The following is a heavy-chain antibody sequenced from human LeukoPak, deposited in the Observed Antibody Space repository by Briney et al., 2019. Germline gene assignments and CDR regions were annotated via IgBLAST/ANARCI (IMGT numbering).Heavy chain of an antibody. CDR2: ITSSGGTS. CDR3: AKSQYYYDSSGYYRH. CDR1: GFTFSDCD. D-gene: IGHD3-22*01. Sequence: GGSLRLSCLASGFTFSDCDMSWVRLSPGKGPEWVSAITSSGGTSFYADSVKGRFTISRDNSKSTMYLQMNSMRAEDTAVYYCAKSQYYYDSSGYYRHWGQGTLVTVSS. V-gene: IGHV3-23*01. J-gene: IGHJ4*02.